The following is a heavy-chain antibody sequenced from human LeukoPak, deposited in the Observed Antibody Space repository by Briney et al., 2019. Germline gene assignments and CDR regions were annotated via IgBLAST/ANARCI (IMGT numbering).Heavy chain of an antibody. V-gene: IGHV3-48*03. CDR1: GFTFSSYE. Sequence: GSLRLSCAASGFTFSSYEMNWVRQAPGKGLEWVSYISSSGSTIYYADSVKGRFTISRDNAKNSLYLQMNSLRAEDTAVYYCARDNVGGYSYRWSYYYGMDVWGQGTTVTVSS. D-gene: IGHD5-18*01. CDR2: ISSSGSTI. J-gene: IGHJ6*02. CDR3: ARDNVGGYSYRWSYYYGMDV.